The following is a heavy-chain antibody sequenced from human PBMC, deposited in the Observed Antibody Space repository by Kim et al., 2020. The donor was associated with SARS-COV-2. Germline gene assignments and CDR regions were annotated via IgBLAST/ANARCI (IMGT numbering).Heavy chain of an antibody. D-gene: IGHD6-25*01. Sequence: NGKQNYSQKFQGRVTITRDTSASTAYMELSSLRSEDTAVYYCASPGYSGDWGQGTLVTVSS. J-gene: IGHJ4*02. V-gene: IGHV1-3*01. CDR3: ASPGYSGD. CDR2: NGKQ.